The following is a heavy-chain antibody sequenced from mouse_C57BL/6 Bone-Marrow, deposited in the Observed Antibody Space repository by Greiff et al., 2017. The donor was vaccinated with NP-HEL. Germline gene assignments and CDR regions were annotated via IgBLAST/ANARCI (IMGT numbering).Heavy chain of an antibody. V-gene: IGHV3-6*01. Sequence: EVKLVESGPGLVKPSQSLSLTCSVTGYSITSGYYWNWIRQFPGNKLEWMGYISYDGSNNYNPSLKNRISITRDTSKNQFFLKLNSVTTEDTATYYCASLSWYFDVWGTGTTVTVSS. CDR3: ASLSWYFDV. CDR2: ISYDGSN. CDR1: GYSITSGYY. J-gene: IGHJ1*03.